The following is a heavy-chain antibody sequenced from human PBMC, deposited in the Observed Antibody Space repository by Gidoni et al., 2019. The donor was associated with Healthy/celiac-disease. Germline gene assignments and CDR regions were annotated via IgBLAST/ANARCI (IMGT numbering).Heavy chain of an antibody. J-gene: IGHJ4*02. CDR3: ARGRVEGGLALTGDSKYYFDY. D-gene: IGHD2-21*01. Sequence: QVQLVQSGTAVKQPGASVKVYCKASGYTVTTYGTSRARPAPGQGLEWMGWISAYTVNTNYAQKLQGRVTMTTDTSTSTVYLELRSLGSDDTAVDYCARGRVEGGLALTGDSKYYFDYWGQGTLVTVSS. CDR1: GYTVTTYG. V-gene: IGHV1-18*01. CDR2: ISAYTVNT.